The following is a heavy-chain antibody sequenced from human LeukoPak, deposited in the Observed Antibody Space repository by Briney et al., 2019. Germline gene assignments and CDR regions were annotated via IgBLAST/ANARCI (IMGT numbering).Heavy chain of an antibody. CDR1: GFTVSSNY. CDR3: ARDPSSGWYPKYFQH. CDR2: IYSDDSS. D-gene: IGHD6-19*01. V-gene: IGHV3-53*01. J-gene: IGHJ1*01. Sequence: GGSLRLSCTVSGFTVSSNYMSWVRQAPGKGLDCVSVIYSDDSSYYADSVKGRFTISRDTSKNTMYLQMNSLRAEDTAAYYCARDPSSGWYPKYFQHWGQGTLVTVSS.